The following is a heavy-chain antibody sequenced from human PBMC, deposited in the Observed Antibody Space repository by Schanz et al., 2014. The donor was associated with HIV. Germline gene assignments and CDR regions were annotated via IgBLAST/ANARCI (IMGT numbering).Heavy chain of an antibody. Sequence: QVPLQESGPGLVKPSETLSLTCTVSGDSISSGGYYWSWIRQHPGKGLEWIGYIYYSGNTYYNPSLKSRVAISVDASKNQFSLKLDSVTAADTAVYYCARAKWPPRSRHFDFWGQGNLVTVSS. CDR2: IYYSGNT. CDR1: GDSISSGGYY. CDR3: ARAKWPPRSRHFDF. V-gene: IGHV4-31*03. D-gene: IGHD6-13*01. J-gene: IGHJ4*02.